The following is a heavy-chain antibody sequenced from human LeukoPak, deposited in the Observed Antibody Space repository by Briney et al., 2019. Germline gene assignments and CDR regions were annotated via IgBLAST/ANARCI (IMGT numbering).Heavy chain of an antibody. CDR1: GYTFTDYY. V-gene: IGHV1-18*04. D-gene: IGHD3-22*01. CDR3: ARSWDYYDSSGPFDP. J-gene: IGHJ5*02. CDR2: ISAYNGNT. Sequence: ASVKVSCKASGYTFTDYYIHWVRQAPGQGLEWMGWISAYNGNTNYAQKLQGRVTMTTDTSTSTAYMELRSLRSDDTAVYYCARSWDYYDSSGPFDPWGQGTLVTVSS.